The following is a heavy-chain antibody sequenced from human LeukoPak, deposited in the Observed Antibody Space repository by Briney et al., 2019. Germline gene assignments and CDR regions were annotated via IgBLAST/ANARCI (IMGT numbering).Heavy chain of an antibody. CDR1: GFTFSDYY. V-gene: IGHV3-11*01. CDR3: AREQIAVAKGAYYGMDV. Sequence: PGGSLRLSCAASGFTFSDYYMSWIRQAPGKGLEWVSYISSSGSTIYYADSVKGRFTISRDNAKNSLYLQMNSLRAEDTDVYYCAREQIAVAKGAYYGMDVWGQGTTVTVSS. D-gene: IGHD6-19*01. CDR2: ISSSGSTI. J-gene: IGHJ6*02.